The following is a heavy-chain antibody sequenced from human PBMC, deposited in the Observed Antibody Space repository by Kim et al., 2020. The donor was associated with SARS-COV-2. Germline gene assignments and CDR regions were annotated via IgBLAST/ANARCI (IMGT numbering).Heavy chain of an antibody. Sequence: GGSLRLSCVASDFTFSSYTMSWVRQAPGKGLEWVANITKDGREKYYVDSVKGRFTISRDNAKNSLFLQMNSLRPEDTAIYYCAREKLGTVRNYSYGMNVGGQGTTVTVSS. V-gene: IGHV3-7*03. CDR1: DFTFSSYT. D-gene: IGHD7-27*01. J-gene: IGHJ6*02. CDR2: ITKDGREK. CDR3: AREKLGTVRNYSYGMNV.